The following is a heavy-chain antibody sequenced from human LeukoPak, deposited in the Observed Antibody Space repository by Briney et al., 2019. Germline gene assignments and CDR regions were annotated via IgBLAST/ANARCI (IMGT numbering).Heavy chain of an antibody. CDR2: IYYSGST. J-gene: IGHJ6*02. D-gene: IGHD6-19*01. V-gene: IGHV4-59*01. Sequence: ASETLSLTCTVSGGSISSYYWSWIRQPPGKGLEWIGYIYYSGSTNYNPSLKSRVTISVDTSKNQFSLKLSSVTAADTAVYYYARTRYSSGWSPTYGMDVWGQGTTVTVSS. CDR1: GGSISSYY. CDR3: ARTRYSSGWSPTYGMDV.